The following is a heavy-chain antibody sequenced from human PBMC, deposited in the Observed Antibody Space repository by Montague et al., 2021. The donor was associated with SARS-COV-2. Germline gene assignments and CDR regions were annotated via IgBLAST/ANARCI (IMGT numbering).Heavy chain of an antibody. V-gene: IGHV4-31*03. J-gene: IGHJ4*02. D-gene: IGHD3-3*01. Sequence: TLSLTCTVSGGSISSGGYYWSWIRQHPGKGPEWIGYIYYSGSTYYNPSLKSRVTISVDTSKNQFSLKLSSVTAADTAVYYCARVCGLTIFGVVGPFYYWGQGTLVTVSS. CDR3: ARVCGLTIFGVVGPFYY. CDR2: IYYSGST. CDR1: GGSISSGGYY.